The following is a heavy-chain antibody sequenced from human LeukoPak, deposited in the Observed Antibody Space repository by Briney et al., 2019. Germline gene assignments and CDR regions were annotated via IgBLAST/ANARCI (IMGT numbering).Heavy chain of an antibody. J-gene: IGHJ3*02. D-gene: IGHD5-12*01. V-gene: IGHV3-15*01. CDR1: GFTFSNAW. CDR2: IKSKTDGGTT. Sequence: GGSLRLSCAASGFTFSNAWMSWVRQAPGKGLEWVGRIKSKTDGGTTDYAAPVKGRFTISRDDSKNTLYLQMNSLKTEDTAVYYCTTVGYSGYGTAFDIWGQATMVTVSS. CDR3: TTVGYSGYGTAFDI.